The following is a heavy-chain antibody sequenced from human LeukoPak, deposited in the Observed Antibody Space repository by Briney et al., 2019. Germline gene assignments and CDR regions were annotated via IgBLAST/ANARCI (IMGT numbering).Heavy chain of an antibody. CDR3: AKDSCSGGSCYGGQFDY. J-gene: IGHJ4*02. D-gene: IGHD2-15*01. V-gene: IGHV3-9*01. CDR1: GFTFDDYA. CDR2: ISWNSGSI. Sequence: PGRSLRLSCAASGFTFDDYAMHWVRHAPGKGLEWVSGISWNSGSIGYADSVKGRFTISRDNAKNSLYLQMNSLRAEDTALYYCAKDSCSGGSCYGGQFDYWGQGTLVTVSS.